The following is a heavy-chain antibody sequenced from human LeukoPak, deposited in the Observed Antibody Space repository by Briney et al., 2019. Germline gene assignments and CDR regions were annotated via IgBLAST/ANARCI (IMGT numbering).Heavy chain of an antibody. Sequence: SETLSLTCTVSGGSISSYYWSWIRQPPGKGLEWIGYIYYSGSTNYNPSLKSRVTISVDTSKNQFSLKLSSVTAADTAVYYCAREGFGYVPRVDAFDIWGQGTMVTVSS. D-gene: IGHD5-12*01. CDR2: IYYSGST. V-gene: IGHV4-59*01. J-gene: IGHJ3*02. CDR1: GGSISSYY. CDR3: AREGFGYVPRVDAFDI.